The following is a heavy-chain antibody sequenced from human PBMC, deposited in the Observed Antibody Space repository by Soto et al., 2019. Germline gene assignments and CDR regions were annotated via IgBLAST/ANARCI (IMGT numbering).Heavy chain of an antibody. CDR3: ARDVI. V-gene: IGHV3-7*05. CDR1: GFSFSSFW. CDR2: IKEDGSEK. Sequence: EVQLVESGGGLVQPGGSQRLSCAASGFSFSSFWMSWVRQAPGKGLEWVAAIKEDGSEKNYVDSVGGRFTISRDNAKNSLYLQMNSLRADDTAVYYCARDVIWGQGSLVTVSS. J-gene: IGHJ4*02.